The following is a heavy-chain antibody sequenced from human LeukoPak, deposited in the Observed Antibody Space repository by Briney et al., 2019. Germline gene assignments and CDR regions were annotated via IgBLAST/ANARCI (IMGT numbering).Heavy chain of an antibody. J-gene: IGHJ4*02. V-gene: IGHV3-23*01. Sequence: GGSLKLSCAASGFTFSSYAMSWVRQAPGKGLEWVSAISGSGGSTYYADSVKGRFTISRDNSKNTLYLQMNSLRAEDTAVYYCAKTQGIYGSGRLLGYYFDYWGQGTLVTVSS. D-gene: IGHD3-10*01. CDR1: GFTFSSYA. CDR2: ISGSGGST. CDR3: AKTQGIYGSGRLLGYYFDY.